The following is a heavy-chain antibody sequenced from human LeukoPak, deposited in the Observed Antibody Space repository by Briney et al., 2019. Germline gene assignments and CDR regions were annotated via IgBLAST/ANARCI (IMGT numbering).Heavy chain of an antibody. Sequence: GGSLRLSCAASGFTFSRYSMNWVRQAPGKGLEWVSSISSSSSYIYYADPVKGRFTISRDNAKNLLYLQMNSLRAEDTAVYYCALQGAATVTQSYYYYYGMDVWGQGTTVTVFS. CDR1: GFTFSRYS. CDR2: ISSSSSYI. CDR3: ALQGAATVTQSYYYYYGMDV. D-gene: IGHD4-17*01. J-gene: IGHJ6*02. V-gene: IGHV3-21*06.